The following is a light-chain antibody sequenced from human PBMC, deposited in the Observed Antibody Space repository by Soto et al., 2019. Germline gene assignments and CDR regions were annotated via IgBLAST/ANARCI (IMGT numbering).Light chain of an antibody. V-gene: IGKV1-9*01. CDR3: EYLNSYPT. CDR2: VAS. J-gene: IGKJ5*01. Sequence: LSASVDDRVSITCRASQGISSYLAWYQQKPGKAPKLLIYVASTLQSGVPPRFSGSGSGTEFTLTISSLQPEDFATYYCEYLNSYPTFGQGIRLEIK. CDR1: QGISSY.